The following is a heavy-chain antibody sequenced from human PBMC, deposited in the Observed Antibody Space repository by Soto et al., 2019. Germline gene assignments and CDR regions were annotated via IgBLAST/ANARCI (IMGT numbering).Heavy chain of an antibody. CDR3: AREGVPAAIMGPYYYYYGMDV. Sequence: ASVKVSCKASGYTFTSYGISWVRQAPGQGLEWMGWISAYNGNTNYAQKLQGRVTMTTDTSTSTAYMERRSLRSDDTAVYYCAREGVPAAIMGPYYYYYGMDVWGQGTTVTISS. D-gene: IGHD2-2*01. V-gene: IGHV1-18*01. CDR1: GYTFTSYG. CDR2: ISAYNGNT. J-gene: IGHJ6*02.